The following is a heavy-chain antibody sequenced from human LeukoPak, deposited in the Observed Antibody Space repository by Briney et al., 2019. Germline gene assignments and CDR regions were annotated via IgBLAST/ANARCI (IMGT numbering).Heavy chain of an antibody. CDR1: GASISSHY. CDR2: IYYSVRT. D-gene: IGHD6-19*01. V-gene: IGHV4-59*11. CDR3: ARDHGGWHYYYMDV. J-gene: IGHJ6*03. Sequence: TSETLSLTCSVSGASISSHYWSWIRQPPGKGLEWIGYIYYSVRTNYNPSLKSRVTISVDMPNNQFSLKMSSVTAADTAVYYCARDHGGWHYYYMDVWGKGTTVTISS.